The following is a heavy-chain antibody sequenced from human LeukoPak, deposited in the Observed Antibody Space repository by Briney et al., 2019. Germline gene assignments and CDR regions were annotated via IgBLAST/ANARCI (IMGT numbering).Heavy chain of an antibody. CDR1: GFTFSKYL. Sequence: GLSLRLSCAASGFTFSKYLMHWVRQVPGKGLVGVSLINGDGSTTNYADFVKGRFTISSDNAKNTLSLQVNSLRAEDTAVYSCANGNYYDSRGSYTFGYWGQGTLVTVSS. CDR2: INGDGSTT. CDR3: ANGNYYDSRGSYTFGY. D-gene: IGHD3-22*01. V-gene: IGHV3-74*01. J-gene: IGHJ1*01.